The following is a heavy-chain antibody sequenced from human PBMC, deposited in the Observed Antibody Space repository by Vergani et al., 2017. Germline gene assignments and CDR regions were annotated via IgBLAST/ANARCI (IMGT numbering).Heavy chain of an antibody. Sequence: QVQLVESGGGVVQPGRSLRLSCAASGFTFSSYGMHWVRQAPGKGLEWVAVISYDGSNKYYADSVKGRFTISRDNSKNTLYLQMNSLRAEDTAVYYCAREGASTTGTTGSYMDVWGKGTTVTVSS. D-gene: IGHD1-1*01. CDR3: AREGASTTGTTGSYMDV. CDR2: ISYDGSNK. V-gene: IGHV3-30*03. J-gene: IGHJ6*03. CDR1: GFTFSSYG.